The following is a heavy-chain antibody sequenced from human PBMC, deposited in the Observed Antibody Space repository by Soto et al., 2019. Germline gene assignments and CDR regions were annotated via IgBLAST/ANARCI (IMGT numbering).Heavy chain of an antibody. CDR1: GGSISSSSYY. V-gene: IGHV4-39*01. CDR3: ARRGRGTYYYDSSGHKDV. Sequence: PSLTCTVSGGSISSSSYYWGWIRQPPGKGLEWIGSIYYSGSTYYNPSLKSRVTISVDTSKNQFSLKLSSVTAADTAVYYCARRGRGTYYYDSSGHKDVWGQGTTVTVSS. CDR2: IYYSGST. J-gene: IGHJ6*02. D-gene: IGHD3-22*01.